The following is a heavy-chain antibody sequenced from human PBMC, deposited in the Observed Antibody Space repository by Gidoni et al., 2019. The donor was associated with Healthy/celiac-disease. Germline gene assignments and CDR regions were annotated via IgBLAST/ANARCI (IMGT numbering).Heavy chain of an antibody. Sequence: QVQLVQSGAEVKKPGASVKVSCKASGYTFTSYGISWVRQAPGQGLEWMGWISAYNGNTNYAQKLQGIVTMTTDTSTSTAYMELRSLRSDDTAVYYCARIVGGSGWSISGETIDYWGQGTLVTVSS. V-gene: IGHV1-18*01. CDR1: GYTFTSYG. J-gene: IGHJ4*02. CDR2: ISAYNGNT. CDR3: ARIVGGSGWSISGETIDY. D-gene: IGHD6-19*01.